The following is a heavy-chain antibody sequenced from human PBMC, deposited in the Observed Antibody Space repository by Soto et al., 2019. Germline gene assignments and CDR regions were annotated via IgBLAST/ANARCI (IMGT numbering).Heavy chain of an antibody. CDR2: ISHSGST. D-gene: IGHD3-3*02. Sequence: SETLSLTCAVSADSIIISHWWNWVRQPPGKGLEWIGQISHSGSTNYNPSLTSRVTISVDKSKNHFSLKLTSVTAADTAVYYCAARHFWSGPWTHTRLDYWGQGTLVTVSS. CDR3: AARHFWSGPWTHTRLDY. V-gene: IGHV4-4*02. J-gene: IGHJ4*02. CDR1: ADSIIISHW.